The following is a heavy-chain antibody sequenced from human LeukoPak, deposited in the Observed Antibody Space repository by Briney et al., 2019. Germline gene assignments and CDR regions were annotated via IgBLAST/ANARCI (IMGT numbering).Heavy chain of an antibody. CDR2: IYYSGST. CDR1: GGSISSSSYY. J-gene: IGHJ4*02. Sequence: SETLSLTCTVSGGSISSSSYYWGWIRQPPGKGLEWIVSIYYSGSTYYNPSLKSRVTIAVYASKNQFSLKLSSVTAADTAVYYCAITYYYGSGSGSFFDYWGQGTLVTVSS. D-gene: IGHD3-10*01. CDR3: AITYYYGSGSGSFFDY. V-gene: IGHV4-39*01.